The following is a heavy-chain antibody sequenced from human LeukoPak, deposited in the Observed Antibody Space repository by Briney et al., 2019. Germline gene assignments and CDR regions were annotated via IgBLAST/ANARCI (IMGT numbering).Heavy chain of an antibody. V-gene: IGHV3-11*01. J-gene: IGHJ4*01. D-gene: IGHD6-13*01. Sequence: GGSLRLSCAASGFTFSDYYTSWFRQAPGKGLEWVSYISNSGDIMYYADSVKGRFTISRDNAKNSQYLQMSTLRADDTAVYYCARALRDSSWYYEYWGRGTLVTVSS. CDR2: ISNSGDIM. CDR3: ARALRDSSWYYEY. CDR1: GFTFSDYY.